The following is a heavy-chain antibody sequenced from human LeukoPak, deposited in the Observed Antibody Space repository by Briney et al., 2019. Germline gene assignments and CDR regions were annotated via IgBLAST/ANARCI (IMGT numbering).Heavy chain of an antibody. CDR3: ARGRDYGGNLCYFDY. CDR1: GYTFTGYY. J-gene: IGHJ4*02. Sequence: AAVKVSCKASGYTFTGYYMHWVRQAPGQGLGGIGRINSNSGGTNYEQKFQGRVTMPSDTSISTAYMELSRLRSGATAVYYCARGRDYGGNLCYFDYWGQGTLVTVSS. V-gene: IGHV1-2*06. CDR2: INSNSGGT. D-gene: IGHD4/OR15-4a*01.